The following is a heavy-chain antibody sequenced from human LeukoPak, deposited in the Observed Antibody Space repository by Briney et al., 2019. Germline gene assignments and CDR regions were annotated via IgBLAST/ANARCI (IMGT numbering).Heavy chain of an antibody. V-gene: IGHV4-39*07. CDR1: GGSISSSGYY. CDR3: ARGPYYFDS. Sequence: PSETLSLTCTVSGGSISSSGYYWGWIRQPPGKGLEWIGSIHYSGGNYYNPSLNSRVTISVDTSKNQFSLRLSSVTAADTAVYYCARGPYYFDSWGPGTLVTVSS. CDR2: IHYSGGN. J-gene: IGHJ4*02.